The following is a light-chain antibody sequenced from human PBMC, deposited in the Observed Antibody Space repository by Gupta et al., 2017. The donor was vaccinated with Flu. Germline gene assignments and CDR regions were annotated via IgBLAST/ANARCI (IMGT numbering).Light chain of an antibody. J-gene: IGLJ2*01. CDR3: MYSDPRSVV. Sequence: LMLTQPHSVSEAPWTTVTISCTRSSCSMTRDSVQWYQQRPGRAPVMVICDGYERPSEVPDRFSGSMYGTSTTVSINSYGLKTEDDSYYSCMYSDPRSVVFGGGTKLTVL. CDR2: DGY. V-gene: IGLV6-57*03. CDR1: SCSMTRDS.